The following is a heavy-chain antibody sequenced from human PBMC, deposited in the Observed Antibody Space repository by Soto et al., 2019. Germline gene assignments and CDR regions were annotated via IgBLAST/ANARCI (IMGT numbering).Heavy chain of an antibody. D-gene: IGHD3-22*01. J-gene: IGHJ6*04. V-gene: IGHV3-53*01. CDR2: IYSGGST. CDR3: ARVTYYYDSSGYPPYYYGMDV. CDR1: GFTVSSNY. Sequence: PGGSLRLSCAASGFTVSSNYMSWVRQAPGKGLEWVSVIYSGGSTYYADPVKGRFTISRDNSKNTLYLQMNSLRAEDTAVYYCARVTYYYDSSGYPPYYYGMDVWGTGTTLTVSS.